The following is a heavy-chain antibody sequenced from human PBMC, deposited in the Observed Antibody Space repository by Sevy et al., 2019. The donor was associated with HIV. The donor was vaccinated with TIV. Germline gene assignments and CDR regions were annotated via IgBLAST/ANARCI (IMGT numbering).Heavy chain of an antibody. CDR3: ARDPHSVPHWGSFDS. V-gene: IGHV3-30-3*01. CDR1: GFTFTRYA. CDR2: VSKEGTNK. D-gene: IGHD3-16*01. Sequence: GGSLRLSCEASGFTFTRYAFHWVRQAPGKGLEWVAVVSKEGTNKYYADSVKGRFTTSRDNSRNTLFLQMQSLRADDTAVYFCARDPHSVPHWGSFDSWGQGTLVTVSS. J-gene: IGHJ4*02.